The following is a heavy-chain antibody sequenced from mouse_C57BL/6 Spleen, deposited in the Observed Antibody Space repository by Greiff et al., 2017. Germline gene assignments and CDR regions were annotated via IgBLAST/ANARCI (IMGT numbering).Heavy chain of an antibody. D-gene: IGHD2-4*01. CDR2: INPNNGGT. V-gene: IGHV1-26*01. J-gene: IGHJ2*01. CDR3: ARRDYEGYFDY. Sequence: EVQLQQSGPELVKPGASVKISCKASGYTFTDYYMNWVKQSHGKSLEWIGDINPNNGGTSYNQKFKGKATLTVDKSSSTAYMELRSLTSEDSAVYYCARRDYEGYFDYWGQGTTLTVSS. CDR1: GYTFTDYY.